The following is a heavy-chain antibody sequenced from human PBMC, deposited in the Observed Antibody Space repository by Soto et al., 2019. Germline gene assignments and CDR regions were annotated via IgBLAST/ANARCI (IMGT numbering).Heavy chain of an antibody. Sequence: EVQLVESGGGLGQPGGSLRLSCAASGFTFRNYWMYWVRQAPGTGLVWVSHINGDGSITAYADSVRGRFTISRDDAKNTLFPQMNSLRPEDTAVYYCVRGGNYVWGSYQDWGQGTLVTVSS. J-gene: IGHJ4*02. CDR2: INGDGSIT. D-gene: IGHD3-16*02. CDR3: VRGGNYVWGSYQD. V-gene: IGHV3-74*01. CDR1: GFTFRNYW.